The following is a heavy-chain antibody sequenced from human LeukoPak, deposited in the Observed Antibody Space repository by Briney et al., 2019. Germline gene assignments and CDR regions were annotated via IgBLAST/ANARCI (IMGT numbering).Heavy chain of an antibody. CDR2: ISATGGST. CDR3: AKGGYSSGWRNYFDY. CDR1: GFTFSSYG. D-gene: IGHD6-19*01. V-gene: IGHV3-23*01. J-gene: IGHJ4*02. Sequence: PGGSLGLSCAASGFTFSSYGITWVCQAPGKGLEWVSTISATGGSTYYADSVKGRFTISRDNSKDTLYLQMNSLRAEDTAVYYCAKGGYSSGWRNYFDYWGQGTLVTVSS.